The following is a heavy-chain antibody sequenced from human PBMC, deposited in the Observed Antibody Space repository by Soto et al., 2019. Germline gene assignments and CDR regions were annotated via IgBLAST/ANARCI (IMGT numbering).Heavy chain of an antibody. Sequence: ASVKVSCKASGYTFTSYGISWVRQAPGQGLEWMGWISAYNGNTNYAQKLQGRVTMTTDTSTSTAYMELRSLRSDDTAVYYCVSGGGRYNWNYGDAFDIWGQGTMVTVSS. CDR2: ISAYNGNT. D-gene: IGHD1-7*01. CDR3: VSGGGRYNWNYGDAFDI. CDR1: GYTFTSYG. V-gene: IGHV1-18*01. J-gene: IGHJ3*02.